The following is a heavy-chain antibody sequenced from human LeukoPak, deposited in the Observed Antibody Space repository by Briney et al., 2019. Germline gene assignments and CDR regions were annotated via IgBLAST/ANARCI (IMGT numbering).Heavy chain of an antibody. Sequence: GESLKISCKGSGYSFTSYWIGWVRQMPGKGLEWMGIIYPGDSDTRYSPSFQGQVTISADKSISTAYLQWSSLKASDTAMYYCATWGTYYDFSGSFYFDYWGQRTLVTVSS. V-gene: IGHV5-51*01. CDR1: GYSFTSYW. D-gene: IGHD3-3*01. CDR2: IYPGDSDT. CDR3: ATWGTYYDFSGSFYFDY. J-gene: IGHJ4*02.